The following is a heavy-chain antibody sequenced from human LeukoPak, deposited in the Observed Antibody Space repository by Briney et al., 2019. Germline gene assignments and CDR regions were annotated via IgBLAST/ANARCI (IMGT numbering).Heavy chain of an antibody. CDR3: AKDSIAVRPGGFDY. CDR2: IWYDGSNK. Sequence: PGGSLRLSCAASGFTFCSYGMHWVRQAPGKGLEWVAVIWYDGSNKYYADSVKGRFTISRDNSKNTLYLQMNSLRAEDTAVYYCAKDSIAVRPGGFDYWGQGTLVTVSS. V-gene: IGHV3-33*06. CDR1: GFTFCSYG. D-gene: IGHD6-6*01. J-gene: IGHJ4*02.